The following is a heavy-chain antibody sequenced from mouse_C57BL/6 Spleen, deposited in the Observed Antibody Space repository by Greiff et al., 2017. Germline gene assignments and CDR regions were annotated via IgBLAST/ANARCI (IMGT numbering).Heavy chain of an antibody. CDR2: INPNNGGT. Sequence: VQLQQSGPELVKPGASVKIPCKASGYTFTDYNMDWVKQSPGKSLEWIGDINPNNGGTIYNQKFKGKATLTVDKSSSTAYMELRSLTSEDTAVYYCARRGNEGYAMDYWGQGTSVTVSS. J-gene: IGHJ4*01. CDR1: GYTFTDYN. V-gene: IGHV1-18*01. CDR3: ARRGNEGYAMDY.